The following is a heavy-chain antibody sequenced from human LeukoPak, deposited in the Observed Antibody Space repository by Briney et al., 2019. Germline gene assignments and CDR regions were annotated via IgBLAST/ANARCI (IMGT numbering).Heavy chain of an antibody. CDR3: AKDQGGADGSADY. J-gene: IGHJ4*02. CDR1: GFTFSSYG. D-gene: IGHD1-26*01. Sequence: PGGSLRLSCAASGFTFSSYGMHWVRQAPGKGLEWVAVISYDGSNKYYADSVKGRFTISRDNPKNTLYLQMNSLRAEDTAVYYCAKDQGGADGSADYWGQGTLVTVSS. CDR2: ISYDGSNK. V-gene: IGHV3-30*18.